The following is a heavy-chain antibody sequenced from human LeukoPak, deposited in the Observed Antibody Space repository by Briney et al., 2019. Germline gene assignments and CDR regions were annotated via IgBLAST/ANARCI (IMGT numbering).Heavy chain of an antibody. CDR3: ARDADPATGIAAAGSAFDI. J-gene: IGHJ3*02. CDR1: GFTVSSNY. CDR2: IYSGGST. V-gene: IGHV3-53*01. Sequence: GGPLRLSCAASGFTVSSNYMSWVRQAPGKGLEWVSVIYSGGSTYYADSVKGRFTISRDNSKNTLYLQMNSLRAEDTAVYYCARDADPATGIAAAGSAFDIWGQGTMVTVSS. D-gene: IGHD6-13*01.